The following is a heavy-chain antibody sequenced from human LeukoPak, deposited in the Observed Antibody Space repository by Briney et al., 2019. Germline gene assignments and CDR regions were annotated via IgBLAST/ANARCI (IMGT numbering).Heavy chain of an antibody. CDR2: IIPIFGTA. CDR3: ARGRTAANYFDY. D-gene: IGHD1-1*01. CDR1: GGTYSSYA. V-gene: IGHV1-69*06. Sequence: SVKVSCKASGGTYSSYAISWVRQAPGQGLEWMGGIIPIFGTANYAQKFQGRVTITADKSTSTAYMELSSLRSEDTAVYYCARGRTAANYFDYWGQGTLVTVSS. J-gene: IGHJ4*02.